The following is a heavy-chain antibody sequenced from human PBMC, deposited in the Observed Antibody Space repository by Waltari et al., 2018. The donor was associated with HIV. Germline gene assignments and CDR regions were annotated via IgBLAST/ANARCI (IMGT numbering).Heavy chain of an antibody. V-gene: IGHV3-15*01. J-gene: IGHJ6*02. Sequence: EVQLVESGGGLVKPGGSLRLSCAASGFTFSNAWMSWVRQAPGKGLEWVGRIKSKTDGGTTDYAAPVKGRFTISRDDSKNTLYLQMNSLKTEDTAVYYCTTASWDYYGSGSSYVDVWGQGTTVTVSS. CDR2: IKSKTDGGTT. D-gene: IGHD3-10*01. CDR3: TTASWDYYGSGSSYVDV. CDR1: GFTFSNAW.